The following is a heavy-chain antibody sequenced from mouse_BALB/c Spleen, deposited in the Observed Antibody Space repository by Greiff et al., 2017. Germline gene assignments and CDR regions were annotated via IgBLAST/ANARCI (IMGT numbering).Heavy chain of an antibody. CDR2: ISSGGSYT. J-gene: IGHJ4*01. CDR3: ARGPHYYAMDY. Sequence: EVKVVESGGGLVKPGGSLKLSCAASGFTFSSYAMSWVRQSPEKRLEWVAEISSGGSYTYYPDTVTGRFTISRDNAKNTLYLEMSSLRSEDTAMYYCARGPHYYAMDYWGQGTSVTVSS. CDR1: GFTFSSYA. V-gene: IGHV5-9-4*01.